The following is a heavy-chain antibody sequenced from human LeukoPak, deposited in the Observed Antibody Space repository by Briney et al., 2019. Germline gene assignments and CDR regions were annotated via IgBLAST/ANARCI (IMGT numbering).Heavy chain of an antibody. J-gene: IGHJ4*02. CDR1: GFTFSSYA. CDR2: ISGSGGST. V-gene: IGHV3-23*01. Sequence: HPGGSLRLSCAASGFTFSSYAMSWVRQAPGKGLEWVSAISGSGGSTYYADSVKGRFTISRDNSKNTLYLQMNSLRAEDTAVYYCAKDQSPRGFLEWLSTSYYFDYWGQGTLVTVSS. CDR3: AKDQSPRGFLEWLSTSYYFDY. D-gene: IGHD3-3*01.